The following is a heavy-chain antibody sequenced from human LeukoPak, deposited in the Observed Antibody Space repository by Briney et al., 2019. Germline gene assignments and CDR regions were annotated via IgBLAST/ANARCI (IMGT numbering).Heavy chain of an antibody. CDR2: INPNSGGT. V-gene: IGHV1-2*02. CDR3: AREFVVVTAINYFDY. J-gene: IGHJ4*02. CDR1: GYTFTGYY. Sequence: ASVKVSCKASGYTFTGYYMHWVRQAPGQGLEWMGWINPNSGGTNYAQKFQGRVTMTRDTSISTAYMELSRLRSDDTAVYYCAREFVVVTAINYFDYWGQGTLVTVSS. D-gene: IGHD2-21*02.